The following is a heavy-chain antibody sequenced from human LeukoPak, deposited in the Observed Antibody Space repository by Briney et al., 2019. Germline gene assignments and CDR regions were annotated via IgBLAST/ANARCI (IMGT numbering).Heavy chain of an antibody. CDR3: ASLGYCSSTSCYNDDFDY. D-gene: IGHD2-2*02. V-gene: IGHV1-18*01. J-gene: IGHJ4*02. Sequence: GASVKVSCKASGYTFTSYGISWVRQAPGQGLEWMGWISAYNGNTNYAQKLQGRVTMTTDTSTSTAYMELRSLRSDDTAVYYCASLGYCSSTSCYNDDFDYWGQGTLVTVSS. CDR1: GYTFTSYG. CDR2: ISAYNGNT.